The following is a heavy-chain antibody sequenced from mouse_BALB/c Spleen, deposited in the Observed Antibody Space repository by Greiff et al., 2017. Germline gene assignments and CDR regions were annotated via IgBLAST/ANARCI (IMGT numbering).Heavy chain of an antibody. Sequence: QVQLQQPGAELVKPGAPVKLSCKASGYTFTSYWMNWVKQRPGRGLEWIGRIDPSDSETHYNQKFKDKATLTVDKSSSTAYIQLSSLTSEDSAVYYCARRSLAYDGYYVGYFDVWGAGTTVTVSS. CDR3: ARRSLAYDGYYVGYFDV. CDR2: IDPSDSET. D-gene: IGHD2-3*01. CDR1: GYTFTSYW. J-gene: IGHJ1*01. V-gene: IGHV1-69*02.